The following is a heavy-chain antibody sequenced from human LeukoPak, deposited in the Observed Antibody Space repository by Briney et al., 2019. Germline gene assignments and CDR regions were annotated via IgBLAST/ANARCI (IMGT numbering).Heavy chain of an antibody. D-gene: IGHD2-15*01. CDR3: AKSGLNRFDY. CDR1: GFTFSSYG. V-gene: IGHV3-23*05. J-gene: IGHJ4*02. CDR2: IHTSGTTT. Sequence: GGSLRLSCAASGFTFSSYGMSWVRQAPGKGLDWVSTIHTSGTTTYYADSVRGRFTISRDNSKSTLYLQMNSLRAEDTAVHYCAKSGLNRFDYWGQGTLVTVSS.